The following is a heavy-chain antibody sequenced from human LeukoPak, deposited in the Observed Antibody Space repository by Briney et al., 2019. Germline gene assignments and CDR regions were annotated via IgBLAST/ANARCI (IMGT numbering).Heavy chain of an antibody. V-gene: IGHV1-2*02. CDR3: ARVAGSRAMDV. Sequence: GASVKVSCKASGYTFTGYYMHWVRQAPGQGLEWMGWINPNSGGTNYAQKFQGRVTMTSDTSIDTAYMELSRLRSDDTAVYYCARVAGSRAMDVWGQGTTVIVSS. CDR2: INPNSGGT. D-gene: IGHD6-19*01. CDR1: GYTFTGYY. J-gene: IGHJ6*02.